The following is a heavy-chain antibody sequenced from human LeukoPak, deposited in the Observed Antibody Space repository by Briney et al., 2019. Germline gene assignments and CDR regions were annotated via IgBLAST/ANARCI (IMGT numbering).Heavy chain of an antibody. D-gene: IGHD6-13*01. CDR1: GGSISSYY. V-gene: IGHV4-4*07. CDR2: VYTSGST. Sequence: PSETLSLTCTVSGGSISSYYWSWIRQPAGTGLEWSGRVYTSGSTNYNPSPKSRVTISVDTSKTQFSLNLNSRTAAATAIYDCARDMGLIYSSRGAFDIWGQGRMVTVSS. J-gene: IGHJ3*02. CDR3: ARDMGLIYSSRGAFDI.